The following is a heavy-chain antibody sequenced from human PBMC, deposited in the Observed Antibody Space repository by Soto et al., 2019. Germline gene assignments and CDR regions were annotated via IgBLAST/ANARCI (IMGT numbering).Heavy chain of an antibody. V-gene: IGHV5-51*01. Sequence: PAESRKISCKGSGYSFTSYGIGWVRQMPGKGLEWMGIIYPGDSDTRYSPSFQGQVTISADKSISTAYLQWSSLKASDSAMDYCARQIGPERVDPRGKGTLVTVSS. D-gene: IGHD2-21*01. J-gene: IGHJ5*01. CDR3: ARQIGPERVDP. CDR1: GYSFTSYG. CDR2: IYPGDSDT.